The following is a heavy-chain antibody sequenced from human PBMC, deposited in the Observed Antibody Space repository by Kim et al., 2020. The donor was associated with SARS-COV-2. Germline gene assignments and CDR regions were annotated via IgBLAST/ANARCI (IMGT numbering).Heavy chain of an antibody. J-gene: IGHJ4*02. D-gene: IGHD1-26*01. CDR3: ARGRGSGSYPRAYYFDY. Sequence: FQGRVTITRDTSASTAYMELSSLRSEDTAVYYCARGRGSGSYPRAYYFDYWGQGTLVTVSS. V-gene: IGHV1-3*01.